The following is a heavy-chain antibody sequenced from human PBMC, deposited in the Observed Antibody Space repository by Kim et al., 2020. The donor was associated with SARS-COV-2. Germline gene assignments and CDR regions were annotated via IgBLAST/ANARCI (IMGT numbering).Heavy chain of an antibody. CDR3: ARANSITMIVVVINAFDI. J-gene: IGHJ3*02. Sequence: SETLSLTCTVSGGSISSGGYYWSWIRQHPGKGLEWIGYIYYSGSTYYNPSLKSRVTISVDTSKNQFSLKLSSVTAADTAVYYCARANSITMIVVVINAFDIWGQGTMVTLSS. CDR1: GGSISSGGYY. D-gene: IGHD3-22*01. CDR2: IYYSGST. V-gene: IGHV4-31*03.